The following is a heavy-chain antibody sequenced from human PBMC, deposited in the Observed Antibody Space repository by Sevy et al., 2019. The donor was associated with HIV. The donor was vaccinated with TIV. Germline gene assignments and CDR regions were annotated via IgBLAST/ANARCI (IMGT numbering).Heavy chain of an antibody. CDR1: GGSMSSSNW. D-gene: IGHD3-10*01. Sequence: SETLSLTCTVSGGSMSSSNWWSWVRQPPGKGLEWIGEIYRSGSTNYNPSLKSRVTISVDKSKNQFSLKLSSVTAADTAVYYCARRERDSMVRGVDWFDPWGQGTLVTVSS. V-gene: IGHV4-4*02. CDR2: IYRSGST. CDR3: ARRERDSMVRGVDWFDP. J-gene: IGHJ5*02.